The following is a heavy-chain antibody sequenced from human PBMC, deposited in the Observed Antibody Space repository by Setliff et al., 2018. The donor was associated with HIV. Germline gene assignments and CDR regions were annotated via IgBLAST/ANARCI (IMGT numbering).Heavy chain of an antibody. CDR3: VRDPIEGYPDYFDY. J-gene: IGHJ4*02. Sequence: GGSLRLSCAASGFTFNSYGMHWVRQAPGKGLEWVALIWYDGSNKYYADSVKGRFTISRDNSKNTLFLQMNSLRPEDTATYYCVRDPIEGYPDYFDYWGQGTLVTVSS. CDR1: GFTFNSYG. CDR2: IWYDGSNK. V-gene: IGHV3-33*01. D-gene: IGHD1-26*01.